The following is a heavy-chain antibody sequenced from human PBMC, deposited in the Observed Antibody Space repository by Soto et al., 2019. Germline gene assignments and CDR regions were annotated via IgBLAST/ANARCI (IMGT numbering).Heavy chain of an antibody. CDR3: ARESLRGYFDY. CDR1: GGSISSSSFH. V-gene: IGHV4-39*02. J-gene: IGHJ4*02. Sequence: SETLSLTCTVSGGSISSSSFHWGWIRQPPGKGLEWIGSIYYSGSTYYSPSLKSRVTTSVDTSKNQFSLKLSSVTAADTAVYYCARESLRGYFDYWGQGTLVTVSS. CDR2: IYYSGST.